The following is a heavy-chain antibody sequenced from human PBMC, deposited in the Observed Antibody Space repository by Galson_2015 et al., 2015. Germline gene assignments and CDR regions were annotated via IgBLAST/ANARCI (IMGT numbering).Heavy chain of an antibody. D-gene: IGHD3-3*01. CDR1: GYSFTSYW. CDR2: IYPGDSDT. CDR3: ARRGFDDFWSGYYPGVGGWFDP. Sequence: QSGAEVKKPGESLKISCKGSGYSFTSYWIGWVRQMPGKGLEWMGIIYPGDSDTRYSPSFQGQVTISADKSISTAYLQWSSLKASDTAMYYCARRGFDDFWSGYYPGVGGWFDPWGQGTLVTVSS. V-gene: IGHV5-51*01. J-gene: IGHJ5*02.